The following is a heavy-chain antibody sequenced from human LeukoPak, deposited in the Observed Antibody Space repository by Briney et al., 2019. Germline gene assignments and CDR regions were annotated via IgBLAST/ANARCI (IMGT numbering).Heavy chain of an antibody. J-gene: IGHJ4*02. V-gene: IGHV3-74*01. CDR1: GFTFSSYW. CDR2: INSDGTTT. CDR3: ARFSSGWSPSGFDY. Sequence: SGGSLRLSCAASGFTFSSYWMHWVRQGPGKELTWVSHINSDGTTTNYADSVKGRFTISRDNAKNTLYLQMNSLRVEDTAVYYCARFSSGWSPSGFDYWGQGTPVTVSS. D-gene: IGHD6-19*01.